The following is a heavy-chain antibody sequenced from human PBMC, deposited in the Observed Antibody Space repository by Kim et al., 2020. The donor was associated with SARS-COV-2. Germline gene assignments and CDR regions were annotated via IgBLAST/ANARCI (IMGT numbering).Heavy chain of an antibody. CDR1: GFSFSNAW. Sequence: GGSLRLSCVVSGFSFSNAWMSWVRQAPGRGLEWVGRIKSKPDGGTTDFAAHVKGRFSVSRDDSQKTLYLQMNGLKTEDTAVYFCTTDRRGVFDYWGQGAL. CDR2: IKSKPDGGTT. J-gene: IGHJ4*02. CDR3: TTDRRGVFDY. V-gene: IGHV3-15*01. D-gene: IGHD3-10*01.